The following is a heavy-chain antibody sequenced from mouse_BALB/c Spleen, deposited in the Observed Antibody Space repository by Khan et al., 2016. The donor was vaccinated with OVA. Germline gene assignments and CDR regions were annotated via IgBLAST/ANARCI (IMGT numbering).Heavy chain of an antibody. D-gene: IGHD2-14*01. CDR2: IYPYNDDT. Sequence: VQLKQSGPELVKPGASVKMSCKASGYTFTSYVMHWVKQKPGQGLEWIRYIYPYNDDTKYNEKFKGKATLTSDKSSSTAYMELRSLTSEDSAVYFCARNYRSDVYFGYWGQGTTLTVSS. CDR1: GYTFTSYV. V-gene: IGHV1S136*01. CDR3: ARNYRSDVYFGY. J-gene: IGHJ2*01.